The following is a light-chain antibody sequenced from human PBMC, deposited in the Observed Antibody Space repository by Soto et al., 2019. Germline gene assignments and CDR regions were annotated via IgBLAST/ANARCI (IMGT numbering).Light chain of an antibody. V-gene: IGKV3-15*01. CDR1: QSISNN. CDR2: GAS. J-gene: IGKJ1*01. CDR3: QQYSNWPRT. Sequence: EIVMTQSPATLPVSPGERATLSCRAGQSISNNLAWYQQKPGQAPRLLIYGASTRATGIPARFTGSGSGTEFTLTISSLQSEDFAVYYCQQYSNWPRTFGQGTKVDIK.